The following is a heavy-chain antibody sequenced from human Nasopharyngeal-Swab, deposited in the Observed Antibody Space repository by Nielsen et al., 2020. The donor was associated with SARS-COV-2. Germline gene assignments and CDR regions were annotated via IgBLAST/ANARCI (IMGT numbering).Heavy chain of an antibody. CDR1: GYTFIDFK. CDR3: ARLGAAGDFDY. D-gene: IGHD6-13*01. J-gene: IGHJ4*02. V-gene: IGHV1-2*04. Sequence: ASVKVSCKASGYTFIDFKMHWVRQAPGQGLEWMGWINPDTGGTTYAQRFQGWVTMTRDTSISTFYMDLNRLKSDDMGVYYCARLGAAGDFDYWGQGTLVTVSS. CDR2: INPDTGGT.